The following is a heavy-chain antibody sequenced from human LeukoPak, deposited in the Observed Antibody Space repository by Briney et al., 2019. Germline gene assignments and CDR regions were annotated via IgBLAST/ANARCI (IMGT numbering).Heavy chain of an antibody. CDR1: GGSISSGGDY. V-gene: IGHV4-31*03. CDR2: IYYTGTT. CDR3: ARAAWRGSNSRDAFDI. J-gene: IGHJ3*02. D-gene: IGHD4/OR15-4a*01. Sequence: SETLSLTCTVSGGSISSGGDYWSLIRQHPGKGLEWIGYIYYTGTTYYNPSLKSRITISVDTSKNQFSLNLSSMTAADTAAYYCARAAWRGSNSRDAFDIWGQGTVVTVSS.